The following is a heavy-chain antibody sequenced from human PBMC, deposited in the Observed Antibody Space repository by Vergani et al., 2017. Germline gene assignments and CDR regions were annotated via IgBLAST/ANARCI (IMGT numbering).Heavy chain of an antibody. V-gene: IGHV3-9*01. J-gene: IGHJ4*02. CDR2: ISWNSGSI. CDR1: GFTFDDYA. CDR3: AKESANYYDSSGYPDDY. Sequence: EVQLVESGGGLVQPGRSPRLSCAASGFTFDDYAMHWVRQAPGKGLEWVSGISWNSGSIGYADSVKGRFTISRDNAKNSLYLQMNSLRAEDTALYYCAKESANYYDSSGYPDDYWGQGTLVTVSS. D-gene: IGHD3-22*01.